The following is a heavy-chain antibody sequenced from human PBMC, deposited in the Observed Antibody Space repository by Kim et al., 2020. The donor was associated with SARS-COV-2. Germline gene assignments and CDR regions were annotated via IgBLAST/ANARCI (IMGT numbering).Heavy chain of an antibody. Sequence: SETLSLTCAVYGGSFSGYYWSWIRQPPGKGLEWIGEINHSGSTNYNPSLKSRVTISVDTSKNQFSLKLSSVTAADTAVYYCARGNGVVVVAAAMDYWGQGTLVTVSS. CDR1: GGSFSGYY. CDR2: INHSGST. CDR3: ARGNGVVVVAAAMDY. J-gene: IGHJ4*02. V-gene: IGHV4-34*01. D-gene: IGHD2-15*01.